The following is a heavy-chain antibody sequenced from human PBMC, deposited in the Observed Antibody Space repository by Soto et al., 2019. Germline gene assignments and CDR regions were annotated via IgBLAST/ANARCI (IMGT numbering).Heavy chain of an antibody. CDR3: AKDYGYCSGGSCYSSGWFDP. D-gene: IGHD2-15*01. CDR1: GFTFSSYG. CDR2: ISYDGSNK. Sequence: GESLRLSCTASGFTFSSYGMHWVRQAPGKGLEWVAVISYDGSNKYYADSVKGRFTISRDNSKNTLYLQMNSLRAEDTAVYYCAKDYGYCSGGSCYSSGWFDPWGQGT. V-gene: IGHV3-30*18. J-gene: IGHJ5*02.